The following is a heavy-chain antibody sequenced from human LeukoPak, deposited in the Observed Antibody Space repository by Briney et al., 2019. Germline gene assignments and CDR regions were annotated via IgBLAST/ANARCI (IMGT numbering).Heavy chain of an antibody. CDR1: GFTFSSYA. Sequence: PGGSLRLSCAASGFTFSSYAMSWVRQTPGKGLEWVSGISGSGGTTYYADSVRGRFTISRDNSKNILYLQMNSLRAEDTAIYYCARHTYDILTGEKDWGQGTLVTVSS. V-gene: IGHV3-23*01. D-gene: IGHD3-9*01. CDR3: ARHTYDILTGEKD. J-gene: IGHJ4*02. CDR2: ISGSGGTT.